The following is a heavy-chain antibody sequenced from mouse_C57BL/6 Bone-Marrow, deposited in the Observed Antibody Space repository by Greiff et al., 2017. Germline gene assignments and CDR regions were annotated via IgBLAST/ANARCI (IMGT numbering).Heavy chain of an antibody. CDR3: ARKIYYGNPFDY. J-gene: IGHJ2*01. V-gene: IGHV1-59*01. Sequence: VQLQQPGAELVRPGTSVKLSCKASGYTFTSYWMHWVKQRPGQGLEWIGVIDPSDSYTNYNQKFKGKATLTVDTSSSTAYMQLSSLTSEDSAVYYCARKIYYGNPFDYWGQGTTLTVSS. CDR1: GYTFTSYW. CDR2: IDPSDSYT. D-gene: IGHD2-1*01.